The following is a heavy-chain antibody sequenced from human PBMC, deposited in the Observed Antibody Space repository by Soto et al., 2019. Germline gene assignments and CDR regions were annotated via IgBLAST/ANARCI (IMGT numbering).Heavy chain of an antibody. CDR1: GYTFTGYY. CDR3: ARVSRSAVAGTLAPAALNAFDY. J-gene: IGHJ4*02. V-gene: IGHV1-2*04. D-gene: IGHD6-19*01. Sequence: QVQLVQSGAEVKKPGASVKVSCKASGYTFTGYYMHWVRQAPGQGLEWMGWINPNSGGTNYAQKFQGWVTMTRDTSISTAYMELSRLRSDDTAVYYCARVSRSAVAGTLAPAALNAFDYWGQGTLVTVSS. CDR2: INPNSGGT.